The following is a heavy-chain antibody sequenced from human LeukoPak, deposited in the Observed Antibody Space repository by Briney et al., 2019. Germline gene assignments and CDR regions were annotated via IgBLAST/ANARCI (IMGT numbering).Heavy chain of an antibody. CDR1: GFTFSSYD. J-gene: IGHJ6*02. Sequence: PGGSLRLSCAASGFTFSSYDMHWVRQATGKGLEWVSAIGTAGDTYYPGSVKGRFTISRENAKNSLYLQMNSLRAEDTAVYYCARGGITVVRGVKRDYGMDVWGQGTTVTVSS. CDR2: IGTAGDT. V-gene: IGHV3-13*01. CDR3: ARGGITVVRGVKRDYGMDV. D-gene: IGHD3-10*01.